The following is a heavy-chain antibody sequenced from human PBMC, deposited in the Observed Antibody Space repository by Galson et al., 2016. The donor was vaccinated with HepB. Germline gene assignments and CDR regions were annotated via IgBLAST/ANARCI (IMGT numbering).Heavy chain of an antibody. V-gene: IGHV4-34*01. CDR1: GGSFSGYY. CDR2: VNQSGSA. D-gene: IGHD1-26*01. Sequence: TLSLTCVVYGGSFSGYYWSWIRQSPGKGLEWIGEVNQSGSANYNPSLKTRVTISVDTSKNQCSLRLNSVTAADTAVYYCAREGILGVSGGFDYWGQGTLVTVSS. J-gene: IGHJ4*02. CDR3: AREGILGVSGGFDY.